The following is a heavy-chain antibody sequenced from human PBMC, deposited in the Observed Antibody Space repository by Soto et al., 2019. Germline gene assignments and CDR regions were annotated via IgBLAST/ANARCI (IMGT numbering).Heavy chain of an antibody. D-gene: IGHD6-13*01. Sequence: QVQLQESGPGLVKPSETLSLTCSVSGGSISSYYWVWIRQPPGKGLEWIGHIDYSGSTNYNPSLKSRVTISVDTSKNQFYLRLSAVTAADPAVYYCARVYFGTAAARFDYWGQGTLVTVSS. CDR1: GGSISSYY. V-gene: IGHV4-59*01. CDR3: ARVYFGTAAARFDY. CDR2: IDYSGST. J-gene: IGHJ4*02.